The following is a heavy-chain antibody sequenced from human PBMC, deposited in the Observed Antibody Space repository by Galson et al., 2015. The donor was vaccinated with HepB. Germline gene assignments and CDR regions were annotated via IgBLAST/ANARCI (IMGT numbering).Heavy chain of an antibody. Sequence: QSGAEVKKPGESLKISCKGSAYSFTTYWIGWVRQMPGKGLEWMGIIYPGDSDTRYSPSFQGQVTISADRSISTAYLQWGSLKASDTAIYYCARQGGPHSRGRRYFDYWGQGTLVTVSS. CDR2: IYPGDSDT. CDR3: ARQGGPHSRGRRYFDY. D-gene: IGHD6-19*01. CDR1: AYSFTTYW. V-gene: IGHV5-51*01. J-gene: IGHJ4*02.